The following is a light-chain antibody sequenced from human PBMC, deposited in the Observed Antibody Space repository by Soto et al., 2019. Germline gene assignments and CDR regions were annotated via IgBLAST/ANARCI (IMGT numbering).Light chain of an antibody. J-gene: IGKJ5*01. V-gene: IGKV3D-11*01. CDR2: DAA. Sequence: DIVLTQSPDSLSLSPGEGATLSCRASQGVSGCLAWYQQKGVQVPRRLQRDAATTADGRVVRCGRSEIGTHNPLNISRRGPEDPAVYDWQHRTSWFTFGQGTRL. CDR1: QGVSGC. CDR3: QHRTSWFT.